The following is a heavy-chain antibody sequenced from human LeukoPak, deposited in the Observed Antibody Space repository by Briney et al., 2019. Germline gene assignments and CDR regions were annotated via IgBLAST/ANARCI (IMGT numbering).Heavy chain of an antibody. V-gene: IGHV3-53*01. J-gene: IGHJ5*02. CDR1: GFTVSSNY. D-gene: IGHD6-19*01. CDR3: ARGGPGWYSPRNWFDP. CDR2: IYSGGST. Sequence: PGGSLRLSCAASGFTVSSNYMSWVRQAPGKGLEWVSVIYSGGSTYYADSVKGRFTISRDNSKNTLYLQMNSLRAEDTAVYYCARGGPGWYSPRNWFDPWGQGTLVTVSS.